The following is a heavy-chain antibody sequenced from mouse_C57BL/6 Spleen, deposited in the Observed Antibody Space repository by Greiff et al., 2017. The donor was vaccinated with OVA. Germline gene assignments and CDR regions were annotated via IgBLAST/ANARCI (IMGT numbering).Heavy chain of an antibody. CDR3: ARENAMDY. V-gene: IGHV1-80*01. CDR2: IYPGDGDT. J-gene: IGHJ4*01. Sequence: VQVVESGAELVKPGASVKISCKASGYAFSSYWMNWVKQRPGKGLEWIGQIYPGDGDTNYNGKFKGKATLTADKSSSTAYMQLSSLTSEDSAVYFCARENAMDYWGQGTSVTVSS. CDR1: GYAFSSYW.